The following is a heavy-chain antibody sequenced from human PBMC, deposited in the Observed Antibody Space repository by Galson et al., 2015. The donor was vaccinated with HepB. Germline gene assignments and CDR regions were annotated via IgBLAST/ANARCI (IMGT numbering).Heavy chain of an antibody. V-gene: IGHV4-4*07. CDR3: ARQMTYHGSGRALDF. CDR1: GDSMTNSY. J-gene: IGHJ4*02. CDR2: IHTSGSI. Sequence: TLSLTCSVSGDSMTNSYWTWIRQPAGKGLEWIGRIHTSGSINYNPSLKSRVTMSVETSKNQFSLRLNSVTAADTAVYFCARQMTYHGSGRALDFWGQGSLVTVSS. D-gene: IGHD3-10*01.